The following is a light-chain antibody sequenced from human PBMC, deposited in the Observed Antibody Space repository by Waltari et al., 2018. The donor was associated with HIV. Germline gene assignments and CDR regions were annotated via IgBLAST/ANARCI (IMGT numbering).Light chain of an antibody. CDR1: SSHFGLYNF. Sequence: QSALTQPASVSGSPGQSVTISCTGTSSHFGLYNFVSWYQQYPGNVPKVIIYDVTCRPSGVPHRFSGSRSGNTASLTISGLQVDDEAVYYCSTHTTNDTLEFGGGTKLTVL. CDR2: DVT. J-gene: IGLJ2*01. V-gene: IGLV2-14*03. CDR3: STHTTNDTLE.